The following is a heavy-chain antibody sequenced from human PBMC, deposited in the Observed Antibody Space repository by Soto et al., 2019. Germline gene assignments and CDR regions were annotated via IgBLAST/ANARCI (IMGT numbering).Heavy chain of an antibody. Sequence: GRSLRLSCAASGFTLSSYAMHWVRQAPGKGLEWVAVISYDGSNKYYADSVKGRFTISRDNSKNTLYLQMNSLRAEDTAVYYCARDHGRIFGLPGPLDVWGQVITGTDS. CDR1: GFTLSSYA. CDR3: ARDHGRIFGLPGPLDV. J-gene: IGHJ6*02. D-gene: IGHD3-3*01. CDR2: ISYDGSNK. V-gene: IGHV3-30-3*01.